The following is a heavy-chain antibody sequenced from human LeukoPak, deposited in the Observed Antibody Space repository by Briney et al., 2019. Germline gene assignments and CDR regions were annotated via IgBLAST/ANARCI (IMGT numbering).Heavy chain of an antibody. Sequence: GASVKVSCKASGYTFSSCGISWVRQAPGQGLEWMGWINVHNGNTKYTQKFQGRVTMTTDTSTSTAYMELRGLRSDDTAVYYCARDLLLYSSGWTGFFVYWGQGTLVTVSS. CDR1: GYTFSSCG. V-gene: IGHV1-18*01. CDR2: INVHNGNT. CDR3: ARDLLLYSSGWTGFFVY. J-gene: IGHJ4*02. D-gene: IGHD6-25*01.